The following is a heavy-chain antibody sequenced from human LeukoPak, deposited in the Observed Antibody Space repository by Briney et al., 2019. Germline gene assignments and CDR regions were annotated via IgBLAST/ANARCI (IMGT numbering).Heavy chain of an antibody. J-gene: IGHJ4*02. CDR3: ARAHYDILTGYYDY. V-gene: IGHV3-7*01. CDR1: GFTFSSYW. CDR2: IKQDGSEK. Sequence: PGGSLRLSCAASGFTFSSYWMSWVRQAPGKGLEWVANIKQDGSEKYYVDSVKGRFTISRDNAKNSLYLQMNSLRAEDTAVYYCARAHYDILTGYYDYWGQGTLVTVSS. D-gene: IGHD3-9*01.